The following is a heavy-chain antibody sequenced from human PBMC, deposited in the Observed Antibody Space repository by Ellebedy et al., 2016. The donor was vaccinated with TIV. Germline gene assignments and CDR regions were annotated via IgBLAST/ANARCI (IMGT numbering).Heavy chain of an antibody. D-gene: IGHD3-22*01. CDR3: ARCSGYYYAPDAFDI. V-gene: IGHV3-11*01. CDR1: GFTFSDYY. CDR2: ISSSGSTR. Sequence: GESLKISCAASGFTFSDYYMSWIRQAPGKGLEWLSYISSSGSTRYYADSVKGRFTISRDNAKDSLYLQMNSLRAEDTAVYYCARCSGYYYAPDAFDIWGQGTLVAVSS. J-gene: IGHJ3*02.